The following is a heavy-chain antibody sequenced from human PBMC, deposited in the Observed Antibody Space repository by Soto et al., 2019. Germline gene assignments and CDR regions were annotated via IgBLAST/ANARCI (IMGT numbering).Heavy chain of an antibody. CDR1: GFTISRYW. V-gene: IGHV3-7*02. CDR2: INQDGSEK. Sequence: EGFLVESGGGLVQPGGSLRLSCAASGFTISRYWMTWVRQAPGKGLEWVANINQDGSEKYYVDSVRGRFTISRDNAKNSLYLQANSLRDEDTAVYYCVGSNSVTYWGQGTLVTVSS. D-gene: IGHD4-4*01. CDR3: VGSNSVTY. J-gene: IGHJ4*02.